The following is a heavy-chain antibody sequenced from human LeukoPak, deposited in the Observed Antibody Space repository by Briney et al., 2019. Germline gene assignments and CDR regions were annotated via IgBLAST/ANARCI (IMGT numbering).Heavy chain of an antibody. CDR3: ARGYWAHGMNV. D-gene: IGHD6-13*01. J-gene: IGHJ6*02. Sequence: SQTLSLTCAVSGDSVSSNSAAWNWIRQSPSRGLEWLGRAYYTSKWITNYAVSVRSRIAVNPNTSNNQFSLQLNSVTPEDTAVYYCARGYWAHGMNVWGPGTTVTVSS. V-gene: IGHV6-1*01. CDR2: AYYTSKWIT. CDR1: GDSVSSNSAA.